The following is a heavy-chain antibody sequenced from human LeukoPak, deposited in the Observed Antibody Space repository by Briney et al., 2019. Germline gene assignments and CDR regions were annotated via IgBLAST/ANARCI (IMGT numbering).Heavy chain of an antibody. CDR2: ISSSGITI. D-gene: IGHD3-16*02. CDR3: ARDHFRYTNSPVDY. V-gene: IGHV3-48*01. CDR1: GFTFSSYS. J-gene: IGHJ4*02. Sequence: GGSLRLSCVASGFTFSSYSMNWVRQAPGKGLEWVSYISSSGITIYYADSVKGRFTISRDNAKNSLYVQMNSLRAEDTTVYHCARDHFRYTNSPVDYWGQGTLVTVSS.